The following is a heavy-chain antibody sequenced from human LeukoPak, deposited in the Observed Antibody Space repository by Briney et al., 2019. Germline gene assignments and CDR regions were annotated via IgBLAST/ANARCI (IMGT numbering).Heavy chain of an antibody. Sequence: SETLSLTCAVYGGSFSGYYWSWIRQPPGKGLEWIGEINHSGSTNYNPSLKSRVTISVDTSKNQFSLKLSSVTAADTAVYYCARPLDLEAFDIWGQGTMVTVSS. J-gene: IGHJ3*02. V-gene: IGHV4-34*01. D-gene: IGHD1-1*01. CDR3: ARPLDLEAFDI. CDR2: INHSGST. CDR1: GGSFSGYY.